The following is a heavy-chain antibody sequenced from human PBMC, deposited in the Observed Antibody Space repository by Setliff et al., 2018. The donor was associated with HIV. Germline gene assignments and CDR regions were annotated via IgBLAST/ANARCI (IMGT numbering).Heavy chain of an antibody. J-gene: IGHJ4*02. Sequence: SETLSLTCTVSGDSISNRNYYWAWIRQPPGKGLEWIGYIYYSGSTNYNPSLKSRVTISIDPSKDHFSLKLRSVTAADTAVYYCARLSPLDWPFDYWGQGALVTVSS. CDR3: ARLSPLDWPFDY. CDR2: IYYSGST. CDR1: GDSISNRNYY. V-gene: IGHV4-61*05. D-gene: IGHD3-9*01.